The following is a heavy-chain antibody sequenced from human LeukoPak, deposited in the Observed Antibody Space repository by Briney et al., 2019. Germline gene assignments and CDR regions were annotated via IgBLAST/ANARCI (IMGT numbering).Heavy chain of an antibody. V-gene: IGHV3-64*01. J-gene: IGHJ4*02. CDR3: ARGRQGWLQLMGFGY. Sequence: GGSLRLSCAASGFTFSSYAMHWVRQAPGKGLEYVSAISSNGGSTYYANSVKGRFTISRDNSKNTLYLQMGSLRAEDMAVYYCARGRQGWLQLMGFGYWGQGTLVTVSS. CDR2: ISSNGGST. D-gene: IGHD5-24*01. CDR1: GFTFSSYA.